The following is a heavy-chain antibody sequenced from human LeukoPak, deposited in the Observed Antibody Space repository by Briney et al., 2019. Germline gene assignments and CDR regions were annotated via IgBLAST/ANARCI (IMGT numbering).Heavy chain of an antibody. D-gene: IGHD2-15*01. Sequence: GGSLRLSCAASGFTFSSYAMHWVRQAPGKGLEWVAVISYDGSNKYHADSVKGRFTISRDNSKNTLYLQMNSLRAEDTAVYYCARSRSGGSLLGYWGQRTLVTVSS. CDR2: ISYDGSNK. CDR1: GFTFSSYA. J-gene: IGHJ4*02. V-gene: IGHV3-30*04. CDR3: ARSRSGGSLLGY.